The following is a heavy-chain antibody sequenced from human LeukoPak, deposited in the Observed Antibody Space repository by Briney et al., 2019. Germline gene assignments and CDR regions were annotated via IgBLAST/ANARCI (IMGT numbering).Heavy chain of an antibody. D-gene: IGHD2-2*01. CDR2: IKQDGSET. Sequence: GESLRLSCAASGFAFSNYWMNWVRQAPGKGLEWVANIKQDGSETYYVDSVKGRFTISRDNAKNSLYLQMNSLRAEDTALYYCGSTNSLSYWGQGTLVTVSS. V-gene: IGHV3-7*01. J-gene: IGHJ4*02. CDR3: GSTNSLSY. CDR1: GFAFSNYW.